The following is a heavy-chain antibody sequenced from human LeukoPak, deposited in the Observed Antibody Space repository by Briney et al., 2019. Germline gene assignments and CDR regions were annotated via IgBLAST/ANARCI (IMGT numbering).Heavy chain of an antibody. D-gene: IGHD1-1*01. CDR3: VKRWTGTTIGQQDY. V-gene: IGHV3-74*01. CDR1: GFTFSSYW. CDR2: ISSEGSST. J-gene: IGHJ4*02. Sequence: PGGSLRLSCAASGFTFSSYWMHWVRQPPGKGLVWVSRISSEGSSTNYVDSVKGRFTISRDNAKNTLYLQMNSLRAEDTAVYYCVKRWTGTTIGQQDYWGQGTLVTVSS.